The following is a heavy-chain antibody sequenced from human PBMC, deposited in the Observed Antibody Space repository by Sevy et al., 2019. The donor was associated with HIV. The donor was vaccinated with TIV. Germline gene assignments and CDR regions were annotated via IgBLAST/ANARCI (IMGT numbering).Heavy chain of an antibody. CDR3: ARDTSGGGTAMVTGDYYYYGMDV. CDR1: GGSISSYY. Sequence: SETLSLTCTVSGGSISSYYWSWIRQPPGKGLEWIGYIYYSGSTNYNPSLKSRVTISADTSKNQFSLKLSSVTAADTAVYYCARDTSGGGTAMVTGDYYYYGMDVWAQGTTVTVSS. V-gene: IGHV4-59*01. CDR2: IYYSGST. J-gene: IGHJ6*02. D-gene: IGHD5-18*01.